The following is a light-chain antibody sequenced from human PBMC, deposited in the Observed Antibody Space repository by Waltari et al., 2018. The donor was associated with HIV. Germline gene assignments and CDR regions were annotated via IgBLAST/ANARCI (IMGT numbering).Light chain of an antibody. CDR2: EVS. CDR3: SSYAGSSTFVI. CDR1: SRVVGTYNH. Sequence: QPALTQPPSVSGSPGQSITISCTGRSRVVGTYNHVSCYQQHPGKAPRLIIYEVSKRPSGVSKRYSASKSGKTASLTVSGLRAEDEADYYCSSYAGSSTFVIFGGGTKLTVL. J-gene: IGLJ2*01. V-gene: IGLV2-23*02.